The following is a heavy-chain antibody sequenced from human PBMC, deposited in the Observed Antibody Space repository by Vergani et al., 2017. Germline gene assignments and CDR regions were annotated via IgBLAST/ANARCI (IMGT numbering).Heavy chain of an antibody. CDR1: GGTFSSYT. CDR2: IIPILGIA. D-gene: IGHD6-6*01. Sequence: QVQLVQSGAEVKKPGSSVKVSCKASGGTFSSYTISWVRQAPGQGLEWMGRIIPILGIANYAQKFQGRVTITADKSTRTAYMELSSLRSEDTAVYYCARDGVFTQDSSSCGPPYYYYMDVWGKGSTVTVSS. V-gene: IGHV1-69*02. CDR3: ARDGVFTQDSSSCGPPYYYYMDV. J-gene: IGHJ6*03.